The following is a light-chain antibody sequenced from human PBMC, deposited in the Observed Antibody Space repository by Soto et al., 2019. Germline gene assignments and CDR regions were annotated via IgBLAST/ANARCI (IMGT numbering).Light chain of an antibody. CDR2: EVY. CDR3: SSYVGTNSYV. CDR1: SSDVGGYNY. J-gene: IGLJ1*01. V-gene: IGLV2-8*01. Sequence: QSALTQPPSASGSPGQSVTLSCTGTSSDVGGYNYVSWYQHQPGKAHKLIIYEVYKRPSGVPDRFSGSTSGNTAVLTVSGRQAEEDADYYCSSYVGTNSYVFGTGTKLTVL.